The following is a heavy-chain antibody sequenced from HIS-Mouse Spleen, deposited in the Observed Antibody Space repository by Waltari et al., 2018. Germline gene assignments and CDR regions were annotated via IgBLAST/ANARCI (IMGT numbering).Heavy chain of an antibody. V-gene: IGHV3-30*18. CDR3: AKEYSSSHNWFDP. J-gene: IGHJ5*02. D-gene: IGHD6-13*01. CDR2: ISYDGSNK. CDR1: GFTFSRYG. Sequence: QVQLVESGGGVVQPGRSLRLSCAASGFTFSRYGMQCVRRAPGKGLEWVAVISYDGSNKYYADSVKGRFTISRDNSKNTLYLQMNSLRAEDTAVYYCAKEYSSSHNWFDPWGQGTLVTVSS.